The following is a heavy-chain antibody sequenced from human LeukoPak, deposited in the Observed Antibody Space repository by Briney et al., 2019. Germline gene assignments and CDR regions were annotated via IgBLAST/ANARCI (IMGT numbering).Heavy chain of an antibody. CDR2: ICSGGTT. Sequence: GGSLRLSCAASGFTFSSNCMGWVRQAPEKGLEGFSFICSGGTTYYKDSVKGRFTISRDDSKNTLYLQMNSLRAEDTAVYYCARRICSGGTCYFFDHWGQGTLVTVSS. D-gene: IGHD2-15*01. CDR1: GFTFSSNC. CDR3: ARRICSGGTCYFFDH. J-gene: IGHJ4*02. V-gene: IGHV3-53*01.